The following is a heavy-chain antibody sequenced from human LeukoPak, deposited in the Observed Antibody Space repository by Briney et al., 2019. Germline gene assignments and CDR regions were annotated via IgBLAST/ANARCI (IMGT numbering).Heavy chain of an antibody. CDR2: IKSKTDGGTR. CDR3: TTFDYAAFLI. V-gene: IGHV3-15*01. CDR1: GFTSSNAW. Sequence: PGGSLRLSCAVSGFTSSNAWMSWVRQAPGKGLEWVGRIKSKTDGGTRDYAAPVKGRFTISRDDSKNTLYLQMNSLKTEDTAVYYCTTFDYAAFLIWGQGRMVTVSS. D-gene: IGHD4/OR15-4a*01. J-gene: IGHJ3*02.